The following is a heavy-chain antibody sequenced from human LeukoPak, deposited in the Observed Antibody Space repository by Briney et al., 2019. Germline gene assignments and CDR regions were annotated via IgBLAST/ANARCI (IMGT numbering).Heavy chain of an antibody. CDR2: IHAGGTT. CDR1: GFTVSSNY. V-gene: IGHV3-53*01. J-gene: IGHJ4*02. D-gene: IGHD3-16*01. CDR3: AREVRGEYFDF. Sequence: QTGGSLRLSCAVSGFTVSSNYMNWVRQAPGKGLEWVSVIHAGGTTFYADSVKGRFTISRDNSKNTLYLQMNSLRADDTAVYYCAREVRGEYFDFWGQGTRGHRLL.